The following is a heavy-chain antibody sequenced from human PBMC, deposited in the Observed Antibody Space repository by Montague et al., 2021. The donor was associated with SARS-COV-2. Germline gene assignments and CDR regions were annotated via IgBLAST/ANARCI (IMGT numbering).Heavy chain of an antibody. D-gene: IGHD3/OR15-3a*01. V-gene: IGHV3-23*03. CDR3: AKVDSVFP. J-gene: IGHJ4*02. CDR1: GFTFSSSA. Sequence: SLRLSCAASGFTFSSSALSWVRQAPGKGLEWVSTIYGATGRTFYADSVKGRLTMSRENSKNTLYLQMNSLRVDDTAVYYCAKVDSVFPWGQGTLVTVSS. CDR2: IYGATGRT.